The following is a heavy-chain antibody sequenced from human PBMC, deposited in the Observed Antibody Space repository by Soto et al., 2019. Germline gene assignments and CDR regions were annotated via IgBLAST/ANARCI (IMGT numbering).Heavy chain of an antibody. D-gene: IGHD3-16*01. J-gene: IGHJ1*01. V-gene: IGHV3-30*19. CDR3: ARWGTTGGLDD. Sequence: QVQLVESGGGVVQPGTSLRVSCVGSGFTFRSYVIHWVRQAPGKGLEWVALTSYDGSDKYYGDSVRGRFTISRDNSRNTVDLQMESLRLEDTALYYWARWGTTGGLDDWGQGTVVSVSS. CDR1: GFTFRSYV. CDR2: TSYDGSDK.